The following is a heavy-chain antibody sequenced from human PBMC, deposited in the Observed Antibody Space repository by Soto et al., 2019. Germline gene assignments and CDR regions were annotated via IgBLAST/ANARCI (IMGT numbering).Heavy chain of an antibody. CDR1: GFTFSSYS. CDR3: ARDCSGDSYCFDY. D-gene: IGHD3-10*02. J-gene: IGHJ4*02. CDR2: ISSSSSYI. V-gene: IGHV3-21*01. Sequence: VQLVESGGGLVQPGGSLRLSCAASGFTFSSYSMNWVRQAPGKGLEWVSSISSSSSYIYYADSVKGRFTISRDNAKNSLYLQMNSLRAEDTAVYYCARDCSGDSYCFDYWGQGTLVTVSS.